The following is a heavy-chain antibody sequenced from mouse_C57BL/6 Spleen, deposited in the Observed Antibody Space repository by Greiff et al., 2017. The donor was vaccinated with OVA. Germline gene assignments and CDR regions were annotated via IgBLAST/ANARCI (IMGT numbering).Heavy chain of an antibody. CDR3: ARREFHGTAWFAY. V-gene: IGHV1-61*01. CDR2: IYPSDSET. D-gene: IGHD1-1*01. Sequence: QVQLQQPGAELVRPGSSVKLSCKASGYTFTSYWMDWVKQRPGQGLEWIGNIYPSDSETHYNQKFKDKATLTVDKSSSTAYMQISSLTSEDSAVYYCARREFHGTAWFAYWGQGTLVTVSA. CDR1: GYTFTSYW. J-gene: IGHJ3*01.